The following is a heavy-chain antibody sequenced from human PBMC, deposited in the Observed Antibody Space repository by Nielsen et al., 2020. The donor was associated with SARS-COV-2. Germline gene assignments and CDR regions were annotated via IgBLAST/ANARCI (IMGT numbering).Heavy chain of an antibody. CDR1: GGTFSSYA. CDR3: ARGQWLTWFDP. J-gene: IGHJ5*02. D-gene: IGHD6-19*01. CDR2: MNPNSGNT. V-gene: IGHV1-8*02. Sequence: ASVKVSCKASGGTFSSYAISWVRQATGQGLEWMGWMNPNSGNTGYAQKFQGRVTMTRNISISTAYMELSSLRSEDTAVYYCARGQWLTWFDPWGQGTLVTVSS.